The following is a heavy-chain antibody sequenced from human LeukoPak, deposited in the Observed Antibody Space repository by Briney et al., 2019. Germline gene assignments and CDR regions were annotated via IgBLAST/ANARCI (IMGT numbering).Heavy chain of an antibody. J-gene: IGHJ4*02. Sequence: GRSLRLSCATSVFTFSDYFMSWIRQAPGKGLECLSYISSSGGTIFYADCVKGRFTISRDNANNSLYLQMNSLRADDTAGYYCAKIPRGMIQGVYFDFWGEGALVTVSS. CDR3: AKIPRGMIQGVYFDF. D-gene: IGHD3-10*01. CDR2: ISSSGGTI. CDR1: VFTFSDYF. V-gene: IGHV3-11*01.